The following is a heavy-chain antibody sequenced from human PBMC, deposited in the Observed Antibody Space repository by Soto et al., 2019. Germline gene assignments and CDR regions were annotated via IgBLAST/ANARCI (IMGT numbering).Heavy chain of an antibody. D-gene: IGHD3-22*01. CDR2: ISAHNGDT. Sequence: ASVKVSCKTSGYSFATYGFSWVRQAPGQGLECVGWISAHNGDTHYSQKFQGRVTLTTDTSTNTGYMELRSLTSDDTAVYFCATEPIYYNDGSGYYPLGHWGQGTLVTVSS. J-gene: IGHJ4*02. CDR1: GYSFATYG. CDR3: ATEPIYYNDGSGYYPLGH. V-gene: IGHV1-18*04.